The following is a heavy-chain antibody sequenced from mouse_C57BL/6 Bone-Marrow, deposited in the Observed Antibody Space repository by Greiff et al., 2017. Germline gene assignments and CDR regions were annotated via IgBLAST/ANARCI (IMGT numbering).Heavy chain of an antibody. CDR3: ARHERGKKKNYERAMDY. CDR2: FYPGSGSI. CDR1: GYTFTAYP. V-gene: IGHV1-62-2*01. Sequence: QVQLKQSGAELVKPGASVKLSCKASGYTFTAYPIHWVKQRSGQGLEWIGWFYPGSGSIKYNEKFKDKATLTADKSSSTVYMELSRLTSEDSAVFFCARHERGKKKNYERAMDYWGQGTSVTVSS. J-gene: IGHJ4*01. D-gene: IGHD1-1*01.